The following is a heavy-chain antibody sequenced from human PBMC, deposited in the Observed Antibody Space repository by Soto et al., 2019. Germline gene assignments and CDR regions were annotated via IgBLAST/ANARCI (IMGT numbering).Heavy chain of an antibody. CDR1: GYTFTSYG. CDR2: ISAYNGNT. J-gene: IGHJ3*02. Sequence: ASVKVSCKASGYTFTSYGISWVRQAPGQGLEWMGWISAYNGNTNYAQKLQGRVTMTTDTSTSTAYMELRSLRSDDTAVYYCARGVAGVRKLGAFDIWGQGTMVTVSS. CDR3: ARGVAGVRKLGAFDI. D-gene: IGHD6-19*01. V-gene: IGHV1-18*01.